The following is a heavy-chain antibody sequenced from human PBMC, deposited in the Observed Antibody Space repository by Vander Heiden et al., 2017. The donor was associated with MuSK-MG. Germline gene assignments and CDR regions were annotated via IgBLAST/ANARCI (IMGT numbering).Heavy chain of an antibody. CDR2: ISYDGSNK. D-gene: IGHD5-18*01. CDR1: GFTFSSYA. Sequence: QVQLVESGGGVVQPGRSLRLSCAAPGFTFSSYAMHWVRQAPGKGLEWVAVISYDGSNKYYADSVKGRFTISRDNSKNTLYLQMNSLRAEDTAVYYCARDGGIQLWYFDYWGQGTLVTVSS. V-gene: IGHV3-30*04. J-gene: IGHJ4*02. CDR3: ARDGGIQLWYFDY.